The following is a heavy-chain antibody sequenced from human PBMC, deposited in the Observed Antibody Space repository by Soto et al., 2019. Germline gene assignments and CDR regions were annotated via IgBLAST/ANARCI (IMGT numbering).Heavy chain of an antibody. V-gene: IGHV3-15*07. D-gene: IGHD6-25*01. CDR1: GLSFTNDW. Sequence: EVQLVESGGGFVKPGGSLRLSCAVSGLSFTNDWMNWLRQAPGKGLEWVARIKSHTDGGATDYAAPLKGRFTISRDDSRNTLFLQMHILNTEDTAVYFCATAPGYWASAPLVYLGQGTLVTVSS. CDR2: IKSHTDGGAT. J-gene: IGHJ4*02. CDR3: ATAPGYWASAPLVY.